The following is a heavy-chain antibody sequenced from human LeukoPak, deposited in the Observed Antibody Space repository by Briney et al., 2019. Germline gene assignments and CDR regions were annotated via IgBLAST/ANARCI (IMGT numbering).Heavy chain of an antibody. CDR2: INWNGGST. D-gene: IGHD6-13*01. CDR1: GLTFDDYG. Sequence: GGSLRLSWAASGLTFDDYGLSSVRQAPGKGLEWVSGINWNGGSTGYADSVKGRFTISRDNAKNSLYLQMNSLRAEDTALYYCARDKIGSSWTTDFDYWGQGTLVTVSS. CDR3: ARDKIGSSWTTDFDY. V-gene: IGHV3-20*04. J-gene: IGHJ4*02.